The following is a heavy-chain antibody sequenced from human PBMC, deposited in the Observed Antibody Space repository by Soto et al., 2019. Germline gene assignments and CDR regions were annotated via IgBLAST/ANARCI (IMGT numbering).Heavy chain of an antibody. J-gene: IGHJ5*02. CDR2: ISGSGGST. CDR1: VFTGSSYA. Sequence: PRGSLRLACAASVFTGSSYAMSWVRQAPGKGLEWVSAISGSGGSTYYADSVKGRFTISRDNSKNTLYLQMNSLRAEDTAVYYCAKCIAARSIINWFDPWGQGTLVTVSS. CDR3: AKCIAARSIINWFDP. V-gene: IGHV3-23*01. D-gene: IGHD6-6*01.